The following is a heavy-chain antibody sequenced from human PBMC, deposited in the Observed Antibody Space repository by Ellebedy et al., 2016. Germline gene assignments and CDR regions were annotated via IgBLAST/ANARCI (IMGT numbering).Heavy chain of an antibody. J-gene: IGHJ3*01. CDR2: VFHTGTT. CDR1: GGSVSSDY. D-gene: IGHD6-19*01. V-gene: IGHV4-59*02. CDR3: AEWNGGWYAFEV. Sequence: SETLSLTCNVSGGSVSSDYWNWIRRPPGKGLEWIGYVFHTGTTYYNPSLKSRVTMSVDTSKNQFSLRLTSVTAADPAVYCGAEWNGGWYAFEVWGQGTMVTVSS.